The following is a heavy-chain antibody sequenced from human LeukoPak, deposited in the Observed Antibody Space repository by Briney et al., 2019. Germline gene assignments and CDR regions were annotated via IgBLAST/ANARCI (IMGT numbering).Heavy chain of an antibody. CDR3: ARDHLYCSGGSCYQVYYYYYMDV. D-gene: IGHD2-15*01. CDR2: ISYDGSNK. CDR1: GFTFSSYG. J-gene: IGHJ6*03. V-gene: IGHV3-30*03. Sequence: GGSLRLSCAASGFTFSSYGMHWVRQAPGKGLEWVAVISYDGSNKYYADSVKGRFTISRDNSKNTLYLQMNSLRAEDTAVYYCARDHLYCSGGSCYQVYYYYYMDVWGKGTTVTVSS.